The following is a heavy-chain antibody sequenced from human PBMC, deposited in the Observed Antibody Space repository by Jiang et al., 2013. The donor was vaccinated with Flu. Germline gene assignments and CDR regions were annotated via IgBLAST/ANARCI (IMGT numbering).Heavy chain of an antibody. V-gene: IGHV3-33*01. CDR2: IWYDGSNK. Sequence: AVIWYDGSNKYYADSVKGRFTISRDNSKNTLYLQMNSLRAEDTAVYYCARDPKAVAGTRFGFDPWGQGTLVTVSS. J-gene: IGHJ5*02. D-gene: IGHD6-19*01. CDR3: ARDPKAVAGTRFGFDP.